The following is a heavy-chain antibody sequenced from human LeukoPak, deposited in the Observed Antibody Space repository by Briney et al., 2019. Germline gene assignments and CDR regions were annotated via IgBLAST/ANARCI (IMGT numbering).Heavy chain of an antibody. CDR1: GFTFSSYG. CDR3: AKDQSSLYSGYDSAIDY. D-gene: IGHD5-12*01. J-gene: IGHJ4*02. Sequence: GGSLRLSCAASGFTFSSYGMHWVRQAPGKGLEWVAVISYDGSNKYYADSVKGRFTISRDNSKNTLYLQMNSLRAEDTAVYYCAKDQSSLYSGYDSAIDYWGQGTLVTVSS. V-gene: IGHV3-30*18. CDR2: ISYDGSNK.